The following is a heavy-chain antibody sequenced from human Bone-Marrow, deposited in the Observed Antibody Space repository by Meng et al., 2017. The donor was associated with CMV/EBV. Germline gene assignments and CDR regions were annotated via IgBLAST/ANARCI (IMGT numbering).Heavy chain of an antibody. V-gene: IGHV3-7*01. CDR1: GFTFSSYW. D-gene: IGHD1-7*01. CDR2: INEDGTEN. Sequence: GESLKISCAASGFTFSSYWMSWVRQAPGKGLEWVANINEDGTENNYADSVKGRFTISRDNAKKSLYLQMNSLRAEDTAVYYCARDSLRYNWNYDAFDIWGQGTMVTVSS. J-gene: IGHJ3*02. CDR3: ARDSLRYNWNYDAFDI.